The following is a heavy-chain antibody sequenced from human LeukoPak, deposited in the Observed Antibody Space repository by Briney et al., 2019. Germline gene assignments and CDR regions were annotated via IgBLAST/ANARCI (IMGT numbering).Heavy chain of an antibody. CDR3: ARDGLVVVSYYYMDV. Sequence: GSLRLSCAASGFTFSSYSMNWVRQAPGKGLEWVSYISSSSSTIYYADSVKGRFTISRDNAKNSLYLQMNSLRAEDTAVYYCARDGLVVVSYYYMDVWGKGTTVTVSS. J-gene: IGHJ6*03. CDR2: ISSSSSTI. CDR1: GFTFSSYS. V-gene: IGHV3-48*04. D-gene: IGHD2-21*01.